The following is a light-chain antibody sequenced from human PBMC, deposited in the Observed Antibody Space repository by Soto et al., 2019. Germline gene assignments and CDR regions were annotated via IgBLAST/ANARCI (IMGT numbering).Light chain of an antibody. V-gene: IGKV3-20*01. J-gene: IGKJ1*01. CDR2: GAS. CDR1: QSVTSTS. CDR3: QQYGSSGT. Sequence: RAPRACMASQSVTSTSLAWYQQKPGQAPRLLIYGASNRATGIPDRFSGSGSGTDFTLTISRLEPEDFAVYYCQQYGSSGTFGQGSKVDIK.